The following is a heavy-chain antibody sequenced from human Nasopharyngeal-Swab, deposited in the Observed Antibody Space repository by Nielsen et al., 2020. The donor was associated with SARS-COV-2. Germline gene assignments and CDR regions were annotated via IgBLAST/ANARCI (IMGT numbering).Heavy chain of an antibody. D-gene: IGHD3-10*01. Sequence: GGSLRLSCAASGFTFSSYAMHWVRQAPGKGLEWVTVISYDGSNKYYADSVKGRFTISRDNSKNTLYLQMNSLGAEDTAVYYCARVDGWFGDLFVDYWGQGTLVTVSS. CDR3: ARVDGWFGDLFVDY. CDR2: ISYDGSNK. CDR1: GFTFSSYA. V-gene: IGHV3-30-3*01. J-gene: IGHJ4*02.